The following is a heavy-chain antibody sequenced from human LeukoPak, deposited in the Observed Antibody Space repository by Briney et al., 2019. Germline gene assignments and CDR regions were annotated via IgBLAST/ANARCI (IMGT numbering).Heavy chain of an antibody. J-gene: IGHJ4*02. V-gene: IGHV3-23*01. CDR3: TKDLMTGFSSGWYFGY. D-gene: IGHD6-19*01. CDR2: TSGTEDST. CDR1: GATLHSFA. Sequence: GGSLRLSCAASGATLHSFAMSWVRQAPGKGLEWLAVTSGTEDSTHYADSVRGRFIISTDSSKKSLYLQMNSLRAEDTAVYYCTKDLMTGFSSGWYFGYWGLGTVVSVSS.